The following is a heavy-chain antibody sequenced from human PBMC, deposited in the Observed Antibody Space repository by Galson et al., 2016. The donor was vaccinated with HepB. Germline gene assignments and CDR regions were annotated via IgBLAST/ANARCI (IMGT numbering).Heavy chain of an antibody. Sequence: SLRLSCAASGFTFSTYGMHWVRQAPGKALEWVAVISYDGSHKYYADSVKGRFTVSRDNSKNTLYLQMNSLRAEYTAVYYCAKDHHPDSSSWHYFDYWGQGTLVTVSS. CDR2: ISYDGSHK. CDR3: AKDHHPDSSSWHYFDY. CDR1: GFTFSTYG. J-gene: IGHJ4*02. D-gene: IGHD6-13*01. V-gene: IGHV3-30*18.